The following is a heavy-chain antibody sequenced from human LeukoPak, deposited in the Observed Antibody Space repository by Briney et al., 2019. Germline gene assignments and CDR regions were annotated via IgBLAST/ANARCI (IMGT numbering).Heavy chain of an antibody. CDR2: INHSGST. V-gene: IGHV4-34*01. CDR1: GGSFSGYY. Sequence: SETPSLTCAVYGGSFSGYYWSWIRQPPGKGLEWIGEINHSGSTNYNPSLKSRVTISVDTSKNQFSLKLSSVTAADTAVYYCARGPPYYYDSSGTFDYWGQGTLVTVSS. CDR3: ARGPPYYYDSSGTFDY. D-gene: IGHD3-22*01. J-gene: IGHJ4*02.